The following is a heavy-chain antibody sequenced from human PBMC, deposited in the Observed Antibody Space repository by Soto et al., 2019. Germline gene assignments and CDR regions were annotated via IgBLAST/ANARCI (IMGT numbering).Heavy chain of an antibody. CDR1: GLTFTNYW. CDR3: GPVFEY. Sequence: GVSLRLSCAVSGLTFTNYWMHWVRQVPGKGLVWVSRINNDGSGTSYADSVKGRFTISRDNAKNTVYLQMDSLRADDTAVHYCGPVFEYWGQGTVVTV. CDR2: INNDGSGT. V-gene: IGHV3-74*01. J-gene: IGHJ4*02.